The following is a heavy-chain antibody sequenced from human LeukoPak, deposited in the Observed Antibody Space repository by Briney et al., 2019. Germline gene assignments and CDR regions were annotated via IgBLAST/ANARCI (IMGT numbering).Heavy chain of an antibody. CDR3: ARDHSGSYWLLDY. D-gene: IGHD1-26*01. V-gene: IGHV3-7*01. CDR2: IKEDGSER. CDR1: GFTFSSYA. J-gene: IGHJ4*02. Sequence: PGGSLRLSCAASGFTFSSYAMSWVRQTPGKGLEWVASIKEDGSERQYVDSVKGRFSISRDNSKNTLYLQMNSLRAEDTAVYYCARDHSGSYWLLDYWGQGTLVTVSS.